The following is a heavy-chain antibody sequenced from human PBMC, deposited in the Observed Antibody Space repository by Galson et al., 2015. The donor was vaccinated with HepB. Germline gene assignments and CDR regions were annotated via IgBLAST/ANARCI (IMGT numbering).Heavy chain of an antibody. CDR1: GGSINSCSYY. D-gene: IGHD1-26*01. V-gene: IGHV4-39*01. J-gene: IGHJ4*02. Sequence: ETLSLTCTVSGGSINSCSYYWGWIRQPPGKGLEWIGSIYYSGSTYYNPSLKSRVTISVDTSKNQFSLKLSSVTAADTAVYYCARRARIVGASRYFDSWGQGTLVTVSS. CDR3: ARRARIVGASRYFDS. CDR2: IYYSGST.